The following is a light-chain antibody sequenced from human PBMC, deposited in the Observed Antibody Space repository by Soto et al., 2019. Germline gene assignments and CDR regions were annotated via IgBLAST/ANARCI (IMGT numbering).Light chain of an antibody. Sequence: QPVLPQPPSVSGAPGPRVTISCTGTSSNIGAGYDVHWYQQLPGKAPTLLIYSNNDRPSGVPDRFSGSKSGTSASLAITGLQADDEADYYCHSYDSSLSAVVFGGGTKLTVL. CDR3: HSYDSSLSAVV. J-gene: IGLJ3*02. V-gene: IGLV1-40*01. CDR2: SNN. CDR1: SSNIGAGYD.